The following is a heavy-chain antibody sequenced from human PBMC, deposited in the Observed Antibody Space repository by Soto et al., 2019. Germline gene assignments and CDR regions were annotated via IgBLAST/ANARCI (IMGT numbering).Heavy chain of an antibody. Sequence: GGSLRLSCAASGFAVSSNYMSWVRQAPGKGLEWVSVIYSGGSTYYADSVKGRFTISGDNSKNTLYLQMNSLRTEDTAVYYCARALDFWSAYFDYWGQGSLVTISS. J-gene: IGHJ4*02. CDR1: GFAVSSNY. V-gene: IGHV3-53*05. CDR2: IYSGGST. D-gene: IGHD3-3*01. CDR3: ARALDFWSAYFDY.